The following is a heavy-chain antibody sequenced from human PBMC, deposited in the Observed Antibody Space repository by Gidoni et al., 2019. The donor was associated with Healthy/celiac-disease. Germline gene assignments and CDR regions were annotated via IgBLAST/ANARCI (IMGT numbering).Heavy chain of an antibody. J-gene: IGHJ4*02. CDR1: GFTFGSYS. CDR2: ISSSSSYI. V-gene: IGHV3-21*01. CDR3: ARPPPSCSGGSCYSGGDY. D-gene: IGHD2-15*01. Sequence: EVQLVESGGGLVKPGGSLRLSCAASGFTFGSYSMNWVRQAPGKGLEWVSSISSSSSYIYYADSVKGRFTISRDNAKNSLYLQMNSLRAEDTAVYYCARPPPSCSGGSCYSGGDYWGQGTLVTVSS.